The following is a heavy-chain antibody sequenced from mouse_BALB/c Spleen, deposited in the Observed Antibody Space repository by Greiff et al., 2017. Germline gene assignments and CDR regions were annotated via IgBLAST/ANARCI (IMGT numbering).Heavy chain of an antibody. J-gene: IGHJ1*01. CDR2: ISSGGST. D-gene: IGHD1-1*01. CDR1: GFTFSSYA. CDR3: ASYYYGSSHWYFDV. V-gene: IGHV5-6-5*01. Sequence: DVKLVESGGGLVKPGGSLKLSCAASGFTFSSYAMSWVRQTPEKRLEWVASISSGGSTYYPDSVKGRFTISRDNARNILYLQMSSLRSEDTAMYYCASYYYGSSHWYFDVWGAGTTVTVSS.